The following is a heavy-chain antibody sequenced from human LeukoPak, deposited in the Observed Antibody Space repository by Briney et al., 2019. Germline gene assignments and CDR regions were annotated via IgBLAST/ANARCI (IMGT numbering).Heavy chain of an antibody. J-gene: IGHJ6*02. D-gene: IGHD2-2*01. CDR3: ARGSLVPAAPGSSYYYGMDV. Sequence: GGSLRLSCAASGFTFSSYSMNWVRQAPGKGLEWVSYISSSGSTIYCADSVKGRFTISRDNAKNSLYLQMNSLRAEDTAVYYCARGSLVPAAPGSSYYYGMDVWGQGTTVTVSS. CDR2: ISSSGSTI. CDR1: GFTFSSYS. V-gene: IGHV3-48*04.